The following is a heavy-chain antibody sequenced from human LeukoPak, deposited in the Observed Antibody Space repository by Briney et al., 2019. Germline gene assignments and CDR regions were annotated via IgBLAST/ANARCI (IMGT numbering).Heavy chain of an antibody. V-gene: IGHV4-34*01. CDR3: ARVRAIWSGYSLYCFDY. CDR2: INHSGST. Sequence: SETLSLTCAVYGGSFSGYYWGWIRQPPGKGLEWIGEINHSGSTNYNPSLKSRVTISVDTSKNQFSLKLSSVTAADTAVYYCARVRAIWSGYSLYCFDYWGQGTLVTVSS. CDR1: GGSFSGYY. D-gene: IGHD3-3*01. J-gene: IGHJ4*02.